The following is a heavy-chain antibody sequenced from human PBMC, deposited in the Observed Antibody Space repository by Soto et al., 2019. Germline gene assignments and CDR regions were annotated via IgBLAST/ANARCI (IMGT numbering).Heavy chain of an antibody. CDR1: GGTFSSYA. D-gene: IGHD2-2*01. CDR3: ARASASRGSLYYYGMDV. J-gene: IGHJ6*02. Sequence: SVKVSCKASGGTFSSYAISWVRQAPGQGLEWMGGIIPIFGTANYAQKFQGRVTITADESTSTAYMELSSLRSEDTAVYYCARASASRGSLYYYGMDVWGQGTTVTVS. V-gene: IGHV1-69*13. CDR2: IIPIFGTA.